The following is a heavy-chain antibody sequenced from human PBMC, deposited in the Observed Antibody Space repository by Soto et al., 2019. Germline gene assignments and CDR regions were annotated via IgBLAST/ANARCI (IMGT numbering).Heavy chain of an antibody. Sequence: GGSLRLSCEVSGFTFSDYWMHWVRQAPGKGLVWVSRISADGSVTTYGDAVKGRFTISRDNDKNTLYLQMNSLTPEDTAMYFCVRDLESVVQAANVWGQGKMVTVSS. CDR3: VRDLESVVQAANV. V-gene: IGHV3-74*01. J-gene: IGHJ3*01. CDR1: GFTFSDYW. D-gene: IGHD2-2*01. CDR2: ISADGSVT.